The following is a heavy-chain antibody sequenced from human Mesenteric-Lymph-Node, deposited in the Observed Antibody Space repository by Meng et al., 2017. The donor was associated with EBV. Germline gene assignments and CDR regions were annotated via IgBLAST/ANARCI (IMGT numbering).Heavy chain of an antibody. Sequence: QVQLQQSGPGLVKPSXXLSPTXVISGDSVSSSSAAWTWIRQSPSRGLEWLGRTYYRSKWYNDYAVFVKSRITINPDTSKNQFSLQLNSVTPEDTAVYYCARGATSVFDLGGRGTMVTVSA. J-gene: IGHJ2*01. CDR2: TYYRSKWYN. CDR1: GDSVSSSSAA. CDR3: ARGATSVFDL. V-gene: IGHV6-1*01.